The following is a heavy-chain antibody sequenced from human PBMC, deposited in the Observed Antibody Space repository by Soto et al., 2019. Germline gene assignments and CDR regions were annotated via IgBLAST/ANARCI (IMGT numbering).Heavy chain of an antibody. D-gene: IGHD3-16*01. CDR1: GFTFSNYW. J-gene: IGHJ4*02. CDR3: AGGISAFDSRTYGN. Sequence: EVQLVESGGGLVQPGGSLRLSCAASGFTFSNYWMHWVRQAPGKGLVWVSRINSDGIYTNYADSVKGRFTISRDNAKNTLYLQMSSLRADDTAVYYCAGGISAFDSRTYGNWGQGTLVTVSS. CDR2: INSDGIYT. V-gene: IGHV3-74*01.